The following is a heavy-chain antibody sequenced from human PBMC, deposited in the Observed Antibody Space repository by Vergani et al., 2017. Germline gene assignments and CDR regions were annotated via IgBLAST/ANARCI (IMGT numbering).Heavy chain of an antibody. CDR2: IIPILGIA. CDR3: ARIRTEYYYYGMDV. V-gene: IGHV1-69*02. CDR1: GGTFSSYT. J-gene: IGHJ6*02. D-gene: IGHD3-10*01. Sequence: QVQLVQSGAEVKKPGSSVKVSCKASGGTFSSYTISWVRQAPGQGLEWMGRIIPILGIANYAQKFQGRVTITADKSTSTAYMELSSLRSEDTAVYYCARIRTEYYYYGMDVWGQGTMVTVSS.